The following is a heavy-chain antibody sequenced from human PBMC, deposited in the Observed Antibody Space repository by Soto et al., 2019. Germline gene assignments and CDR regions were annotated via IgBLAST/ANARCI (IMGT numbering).Heavy chain of an antibody. CDR3: ARLDYGEGAFDI. Sequence: QLQLQESGPGLVKPSETLSLTCTVSGGSISSSSYYWGWIRQPPGKGLEWIGSIYYSGSTYYNPSLKSRVTISVDTSKNQFSLKLSSVTAADTAVYYCARLDYGEGAFDIWGQGTMVTVSS. CDR2: IYYSGST. V-gene: IGHV4-39*01. CDR1: GGSISSSSYY. J-gene: IGHJ3*02. D-gene: IGHD4-17*01.